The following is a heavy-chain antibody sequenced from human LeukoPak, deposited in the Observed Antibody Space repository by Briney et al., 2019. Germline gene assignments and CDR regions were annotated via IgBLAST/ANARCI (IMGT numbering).Heavy chain of an antibody. CDR1: GGSISSYY. CDR2: IYYSGST. J-gene: IGHJ4*02. D-gene: IGHD3-22*01. Sequence: SETLSLTCTVSGGSISSYYWSWIRQPPGKGLEWIGYIYYSGSTNYNPSLKSRVSISVDTSKNQFSLKLTSVTAADAAVYYCAGVEYDSRRQYCCFDQRGQGTLVTVSS. V-gene: IGHV4-59*01. CDR3: AGVEYDSRRQYCCFDQ.